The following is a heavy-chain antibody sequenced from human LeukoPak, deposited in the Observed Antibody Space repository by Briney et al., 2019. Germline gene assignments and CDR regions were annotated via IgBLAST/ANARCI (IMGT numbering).Heavy chain of an antibody. CDR3: ARVLDYYDSSGSPAFDI. CDR2: IYTSGST. V-gene: IGHV4-4*07. Sequence: SETLSLTCTVSGGSISSYYWSWLRQPAGKGLEWIGRIYTSGSTNYNPSLKSRVTMSVDTSKNQFSLKLSSVTAADTAVYYCARVLDYYDSSGSPAFDIWGQGTMVTVSS. CDR1: GGSISSYY. D-gene: IGHD3-22*01. J-gene: IGHJ3*02.